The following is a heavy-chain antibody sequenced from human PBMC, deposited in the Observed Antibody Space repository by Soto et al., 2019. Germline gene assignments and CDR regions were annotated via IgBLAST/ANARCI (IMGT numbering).Heavy chain of an antibody. J-gene: IGHJ5*02. Sequence: EVQLVESGGDLVKPGGSLRLSCAASGFTFTLYNMNWVRQAPGKGLEWVSFITSSSDYISYADSVKGRFTISRDNAKNYLYLQMNRLRDEDTAMYYCATEVQGIICYDRVKWFDPWGQGTLVTVAP. V-gene: IGHV3-21*01. CDR3: ATEVQGIICYDRVKWFDP. CDR1: GFTFTLYN. D-gene: IGHD5-12*01. CDR2: ITSSSDYI.